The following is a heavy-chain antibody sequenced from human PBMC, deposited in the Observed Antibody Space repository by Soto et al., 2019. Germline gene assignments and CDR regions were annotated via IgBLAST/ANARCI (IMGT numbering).Heavy chain of an antibody. CDR2: IYYNGNT. CDR1: GGSISSGGYY. D-gene: IGHD2-15*01. J-gene: IGHJ5*02. CDR3: ARCSLVVIPVPGFDP. Sequence: SETLSLTCTVSGGSISSGGYYWSWIRQHPGRGLEWIGYIYYNGNTYYNPSLKSRVTVSVDTSKNQFSLNVRSVTAADTAVYYCARCSLVVIPVPGFDPWGQGTLVTVSS. V-gene: IGHV4-31*02.